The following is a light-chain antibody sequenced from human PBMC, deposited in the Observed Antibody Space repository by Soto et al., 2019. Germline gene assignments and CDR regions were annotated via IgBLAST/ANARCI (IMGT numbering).Light chain of an antibody. CDR1: QTISSW. CDR3: QQYNDWPLT. V-gene: IGKV1-5*03. Sequence: DIQMTQSPSTLSGSVGDRVTITCRASQTISSWLAWYQQKPGKAPKLLIYKASTLKSGVPSRFSGSGSGTEFTLTISSLQPDDFALYYCQQYNDWPLTFGQGTKVEV. J-gene: IGKJ1*01. CDR2: KAS.